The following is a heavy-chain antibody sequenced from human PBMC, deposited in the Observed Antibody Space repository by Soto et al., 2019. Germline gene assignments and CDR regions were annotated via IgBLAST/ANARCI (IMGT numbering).Heavy chain of an antibody. J-gene: IGHJ5*02. D-gene: IGHD3-22*01. CDR3: ARGFTDSGYPA. Sequence: QVQLVESGGGVVQPGRSLRLSCAASGFTFSSYGMHWVRQAPGKGLEWVAVIWYDGSNKYYADSVKGRFTISRDNSKNTLYLQMNSLRAEDTAVYYWARGFTDSGYPAWGQGTLVTVSS. V-gene: IGHV3-33*01. CDR1: GFTFSSYG. CDR2: IWYDGSNK.